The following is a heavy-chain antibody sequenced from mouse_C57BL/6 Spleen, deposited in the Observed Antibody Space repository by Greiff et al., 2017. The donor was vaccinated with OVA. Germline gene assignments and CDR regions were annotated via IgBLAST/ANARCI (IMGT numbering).Heavy chain of an antibody. CDR2: ISGGGGNT. CDR3: ARKEGGVFDY. J-gene: IGHJ2*01. CDR1: GFTFSSST. V-gene: IGHV5-9*04. Sequence: VQLVASGGGLVKPGGSLKLSCAASGFTFSSSTMSWVRQTPEKRLEWVATISGGGGNTYYPDSVKGRFTISRDNAKNTLYLQMSSLRSEDTAWYYCARKEGGVFDYWGQGTTLTVSS.